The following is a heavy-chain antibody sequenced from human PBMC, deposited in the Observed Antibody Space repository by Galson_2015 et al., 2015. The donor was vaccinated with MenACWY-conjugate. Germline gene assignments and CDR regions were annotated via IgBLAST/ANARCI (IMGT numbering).Heavy chain of an antibody. J-gene: IGHJ5*02. CDR3: ARSTRGYCSGGSCYWGS. D-gene: IGHD2-15*01. CDR1: GYSFTTYA. CDR2: INTDTGKP. V-gene: IGHV7-4-1*02. Sequence: SVKVSCKASGYSFTTYAMIWVRQAPGQGLKWMGWINTDTGKPTYAQGFTGRFVFSLDTSVSTAYLQINDLKAEDTAVYFCARSTRGYCSGGSCYWGSWGQGTLVIVSS.